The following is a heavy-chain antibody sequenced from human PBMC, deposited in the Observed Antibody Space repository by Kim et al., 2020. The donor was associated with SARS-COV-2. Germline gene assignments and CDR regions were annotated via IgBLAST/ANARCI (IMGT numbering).Heavy chain of an antibody. CDR2: IIPIFGTA. Sequence: SVKVSCKASGGTFSSYAISWVRQAPGQGLEWMGGIIPIFGTANYAQKFQGRVTITADESTSTAYMELSSLRSEDTAVYYCAREMTTVTRGIYYYGMDVWGQGTTVTVSS. CDR3: AREMTTVTRGIYYYGMDV. CDR1: GGTFSSYA. J-gene: IGHJ6*02. V-gene: IGHV1-69*13. D-gene: IGHD4-17*01.